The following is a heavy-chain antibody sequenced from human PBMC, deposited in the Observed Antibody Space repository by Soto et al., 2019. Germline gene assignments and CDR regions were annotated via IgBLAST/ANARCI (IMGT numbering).Heavy chain of an antibody. Sequence: SETLSLTCAVYGGSFSGYYWSWIRQPPGKGLEWIGEINHSGSTNYNPSLKSRVTISGDTSKNQFSLKLSSVTAADTAVYYCARSRFLEGLLSRYYYYYGMDVWGQGTTVTVSS. CDR3: ARSRFLEGLLSRYYYYYGMDV. J-gene: IGHJ6*02. D-gene: IGHD3-3*01. CDR1: GGSFSGYY. V-gene: IGHV4-34*01. CDR2: INHSGST.